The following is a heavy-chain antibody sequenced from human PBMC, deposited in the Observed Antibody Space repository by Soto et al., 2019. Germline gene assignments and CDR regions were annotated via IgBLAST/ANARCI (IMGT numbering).Heavy chain of an antibody. CDR1: GFTFSSYA. CDR2: ISGSGGST. V-gene: IGHV3-23*01. J-gene: IGHJ4*02. D-gene: IGHD3-3*01. CDR3: AKYHDFWSGLFDY. Sequence: GWSLRLSCAASGFTFSSYAMSWVRQAPGKGLEWVSAISGSGGSTYYADSVKGRFTISRENSKNTLYLQMNSLRAEDTAVYYCAKYHDFWSGLFDYWGQGTLVTVSS.